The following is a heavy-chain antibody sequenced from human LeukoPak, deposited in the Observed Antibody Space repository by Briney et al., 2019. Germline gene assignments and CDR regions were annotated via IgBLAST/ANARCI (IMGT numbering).Heavy chain of an antibody. Sequence: PGGSLRLSCAASGFTFSSHWMHWVRQAPGKGLVWASRVKSDGSSTTYADSVKGRFTISRDNAKNTLYLQMSSLRVEDTAVYYCARGYGSSGNEKIFDYWGQGTLVTVSS. CDR3: ARGYGSSGNEKIFDY. CDR1: GFTFSSHW. D-gene: IGHD6-19*01. V-gene: IGHV3-74*01. J-gene: IGHJ4*02. CDR2: VKSDGSST.